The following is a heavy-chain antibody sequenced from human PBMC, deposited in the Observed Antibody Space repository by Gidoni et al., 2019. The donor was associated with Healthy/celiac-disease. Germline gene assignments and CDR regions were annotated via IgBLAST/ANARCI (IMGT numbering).Heavy chain of an antibody. J-gene: IGHJ4*02. V-gene: IGHV4-34*01. D-gene: IGHD3-10*01. Sequence: QVQLQQWGAGLLKPSETLSLTCAVYGGSSSGYYWSWIRQPPGKGLEWIGEINHSGSTNYNPSLKSRVTISVDTSKNQFSLKLSSVTAADTAVYYCARGRGSYYGSGRQTYYFDYWGQGTLVTVSS. CDR2: INHSGST. CDR3: ARGRGSYYGSGRQTYYFDY. CDR1: GGSSSGYY.